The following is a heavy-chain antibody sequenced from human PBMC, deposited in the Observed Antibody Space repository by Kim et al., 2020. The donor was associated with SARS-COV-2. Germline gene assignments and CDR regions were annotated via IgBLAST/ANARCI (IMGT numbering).Heavy chain of an antibody. Sequence: SETLSLTCTVSGGSISSYYWSWIRQPPGKGLEWIGYIYYSGSTNYNPSLKSRVTISVDKSKNQFSLKLSSVTAADTAVYYCARDQIRCFDPWGQGTLVTVSS. V-gene: IGHV4-59*13. CDR1: GGSISSYY. CDR3: ARDQIRCFDP. J-gene: IGHJ5*02. D-gene: IGHD4-17*01. CDR2: IYYSGST.